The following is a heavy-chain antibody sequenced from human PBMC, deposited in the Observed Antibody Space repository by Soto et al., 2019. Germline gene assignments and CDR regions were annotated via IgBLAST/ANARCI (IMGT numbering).Heavy chain of an antibody. CDR2: IYYSGST. Sequence: SETLSLTCTVSGGSISSYYWSWIRQPPGKGLKCIWYIYYSGSTNYNPSLKSRVTISVDTSKNQFSLKLSSVTVADTAVYYFARDGFWSGYYTGEDYYYYMDVWGKGTTVTVSS. D-gene: IGHD3-3*01. V-gene: IGHV4-59*01. J-gene: IGHJ6*03. CDR3: ARDGFWSGYYTGEDYYYYMDV. CDR1: GGSISSYY.